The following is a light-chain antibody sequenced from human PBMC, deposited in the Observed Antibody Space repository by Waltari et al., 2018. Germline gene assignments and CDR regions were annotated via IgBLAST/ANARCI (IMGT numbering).Light chain of an antibody. Sequence: DIQMTQSPSSLSASVGDRVTISCRATEFIGDYVNWYQHEPGKAPKLLIYRASNLQNGVPSRFSGSGSGTDFTLTISSLQPEDFATYYCQQTYTSPPDFGQGTRVAI. J-gene: IGKJ1*01. CDR1: EFIGDY. V-gene: IGKV1-39*01. CDR3: QQTYTSPPD. CDR2: RAS.